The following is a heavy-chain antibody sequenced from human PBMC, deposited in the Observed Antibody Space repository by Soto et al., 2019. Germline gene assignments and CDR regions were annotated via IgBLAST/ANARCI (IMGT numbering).Heavy chain of an antibody. CDR3: AKPANGWFSAFDI. CDR2: ISGSGGTT. CDR1: GFTFSSYA. Sequence: EVHLLESGGGLVQPGGSLRLSCAASGFTFSSYAMSWVRQAPGKGLEWVSAISGSGGTTYYADSVKGRFTFSRDNSKNTLYLQMNSLRAEDTAVYYCAKPANGWFSAFDIWGQGTMVTVSS. V-gene: IGHV3-23*01. J-gene: IGHJ3*02. D-gene: IGHD6-19*01.